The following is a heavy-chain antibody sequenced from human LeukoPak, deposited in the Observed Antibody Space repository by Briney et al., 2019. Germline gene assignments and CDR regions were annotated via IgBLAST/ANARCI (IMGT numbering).Heavy chain of an antibody. CDR1: GFTFSSYG. D-gene: IGHD4-17*01. V-gene: IGHV3-30*02. J-gene: IGHJ2*01. CDR3: ARVCDYGDYRSPVPYNNWYFDL. Sequence: GGSLRLSCAASGFTFSSYGMHWVRQAPGKGLEWVAFIRYDGSNKYYAVSVKGRFTISRDNSKNTLYLQMNSLRAEDTAVYYCARVCDYGDYRSPVPYNNWYFDLWGRGTLVTVPS. CDR2: IRYDGSNK.